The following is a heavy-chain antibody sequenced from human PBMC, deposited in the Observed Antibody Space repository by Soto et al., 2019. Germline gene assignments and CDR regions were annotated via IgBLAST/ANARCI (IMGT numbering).Heavy chain of an antibody. V-gene: IGHV4-39*01. CDR2: IYYSGST. CDR3: ARRKDFWSGYTNAFDY. CDR1: GGSISSSSYY. Sequence: SETLSLTCTVSGGSISSSSYYWGWIRQPPGKGLEWIGSIYYSGSTYYNPSLKSRVTISVDTSKNQFSMKLSSVTAADTAVYYCARRKDFWSGYTNAFDYGGQGTLVTVSS. D-gene: IGHD3-3*01. J-gene: IGHJ4*02.